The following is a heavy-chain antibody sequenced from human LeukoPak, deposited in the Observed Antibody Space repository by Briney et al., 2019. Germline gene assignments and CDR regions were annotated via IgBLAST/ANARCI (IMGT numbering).Heavy chain of an antibody. CDR2: INPSGGST. V-gene: IGHV1-46*01. Sequence: ASVKVSCKASGYTFTSYYMHWVRQAPGQGLEWMGIINPSGGSTSYAQKFQGRVTITRNTSISTAYMELSSLRSEDTAVYYCARGYSSSYTRAPYYYMDVWGKGTTVTVSS. J-gene: IGHJ6*03. CDR1: GYTFTSYY. CDR3: ARGYSSSYTRAPYYYMDV. D-gene: IGHD6-13*01.